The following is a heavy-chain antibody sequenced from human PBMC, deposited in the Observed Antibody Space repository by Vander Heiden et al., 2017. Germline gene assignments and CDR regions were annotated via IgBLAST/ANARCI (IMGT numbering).Heavy chain of an antibody. CDR3: ARDNYWNPVIRNGFDP. Sequence: QEQLVQSGAEVKKPGASVKVSCTASGYTFTGYHIHWVRQAPGQGLEWMGWINPNSGDTNYAQNFQGRVTMTRDTSISTAYMELSRLRSDDTAVYYCARDNYWNPVIRNGFDPWGQGAPVTVSS. CDR2: INPNSGDT. D-gene: IGHD1-1*01. V-gene: IGHV1-2*02. J-gene: IGHJ5*02. CDR1: GYTFTGYH.